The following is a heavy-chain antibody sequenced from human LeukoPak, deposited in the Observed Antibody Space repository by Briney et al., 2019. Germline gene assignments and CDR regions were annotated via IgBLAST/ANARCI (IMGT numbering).Heavy chain of an antibody. Sequence: SESLSLTCTVSGGSISSSSWSWIRQPPGKGLEWIGYIYYSGSTYYNPSLKSRVTISIDTSKNQFSLKLSSVTAADTAVYYCARFPAHRYCSSTSCYTGVGGAFDYWGQGTLVTVSS. CDR2: IYYSGST. CDR1: GGSISSSS. D-gene: IGHD2-2*02. CDR3: ARFPAHRYCSSTSCYTGVGGAFDY. V-gene: IGHV4-59*12. J-gene: IGHJ4*02.